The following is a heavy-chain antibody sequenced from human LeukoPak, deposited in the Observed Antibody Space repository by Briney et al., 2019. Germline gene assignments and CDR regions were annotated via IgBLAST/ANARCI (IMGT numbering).Heavy chain of an antibody. CDR3: ARAVDYYDSSGYYYFDAFDI. CDR1: GGSISSNSYY. J-gene: IGHJ3*02. CDR2: IYYSGST. Sequence: PSETLSLTCTVSGGSISSNSYYWSWIRQPPGKGLEWIGYIYYSGSTNYNPSLKSRVTISVDTSKNQFSLKLSSVTAADTAVYYCARAVDYYDSSGYYYFDAFDIWGQGTMVTVSS. V-gene: IGHV4-61*01. D-gene: IGHD3-22*01.